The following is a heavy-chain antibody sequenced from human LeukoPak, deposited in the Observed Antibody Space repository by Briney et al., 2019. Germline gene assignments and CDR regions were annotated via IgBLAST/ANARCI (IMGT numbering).Heavy chain of an antibody. J-gene: IGHJ6*03. CDR1: GFTFSSYA. D-gene: IGHD3-3*01. CDR2: ISGSGGST. V-gene: IGHV3-23*01. CDR3: ARVASGSLYDFWSGYYTTVYYYYYMDV. Sequence: GGSLRLSCAASGFTFSSYAMSWVRQAPGKGLEWASAISGSGGSTYYADSVKGRFTISRDNSKNTLYLQMNSLRAEDTAVYYCARVASGSLYDFWSGYYTTVYYYYYMDVWGKGTTVTVSS.